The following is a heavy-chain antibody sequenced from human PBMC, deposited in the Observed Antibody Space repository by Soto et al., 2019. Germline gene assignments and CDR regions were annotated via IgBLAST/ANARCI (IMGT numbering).Heavy chain of an antibody. J-gene: IGHJ4*02. V-gene: IGHV3-23*01. Sequence: GGSLRLSCAASGFIFNNYAMSWVRQAPGKGLEWVSFISAGGGSPNYADSVKGRFTISRDNSKNMVYLQMNSLRAEDTALYYCARDTYDILTGQKRYFDYWGQGILVTVSS. CDR3: ARDTYDILTGQKRYFDY. CDR1: GFIFNNYA. CDR2: ISAGGGSP. D-gene: IGHD3-9*01.